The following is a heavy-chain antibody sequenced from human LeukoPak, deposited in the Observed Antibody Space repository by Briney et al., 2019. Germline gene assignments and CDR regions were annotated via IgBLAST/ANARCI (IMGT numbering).Heavy chain of an antibody. CDR2: IIPVFGTA. Sequence: SVKVSCKASGGTFSSYAISWVRQAPGQGLEWMGGIIPVFGTANYAQKFQGRVTITADESTSTAYMELSSLRSEDTAVYYCARGGIAAGNWFDPWGQGTLVTVSS. V-gene: IGHV1-69*13. CDR1: GGTFSSYA. J-gene: IGHJ5*02. D-gene: IGHD6-13*01. CDR3: ARGGIAAGNWFDP.